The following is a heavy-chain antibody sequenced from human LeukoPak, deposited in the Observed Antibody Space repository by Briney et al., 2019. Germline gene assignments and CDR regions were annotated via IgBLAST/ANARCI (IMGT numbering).Heavy chain of an antibody. CDR1: GFSFSDYY. D-gene: IGHD2-8*02. Sequence: GGSLRLSCEASGFSFSDYYMSWIRQPPGKGLEWIAYIRSGATTIYYADSVKGRFTISRDDAKNSLFLQMNSLRAEDTAVYYCARDRAVVWGFDYWGQGTLVTVSS. CDR3: ARDRAVVWGFDY. V-gene: IGHV3-11*04. J-gene: IGHJ4*02. CDR2: IRSGATTI.